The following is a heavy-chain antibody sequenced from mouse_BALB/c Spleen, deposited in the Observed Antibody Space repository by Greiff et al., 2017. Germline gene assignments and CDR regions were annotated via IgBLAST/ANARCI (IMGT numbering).Heavy chain of an antibody. J-gene: IGHJ3*01. D-gene: IGHD2-14*01. Sequence: EVMLVESGGGLVQPGGSRKLSCAASGFTFSSFGMHWVRQAPEKGLEWVAYISSGSSTIYYADTVKGRFTISRDNPKNTLFLQMTSLRSEDTAMYYCARSYYRYEFAYWGQGTLVTVSA. CDR1: GFTFSSFG. CDR2: ISSGSSTI. V-gene: IGHV5-17*02. CDR3: ARSYYRYEFAY.